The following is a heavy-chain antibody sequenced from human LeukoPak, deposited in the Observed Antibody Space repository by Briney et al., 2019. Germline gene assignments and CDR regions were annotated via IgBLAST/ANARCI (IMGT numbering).Heavy chain of an antibody. Sequence: SETLSLTCTVSGGSISSSSYYWGWIRQPPGKGLEWIGSIYYSGSTYYNPSLKSRVTISVDTSKNQFSLKLSSVTAADTAVYYCARPYELGGDYGDFTLSRWGQGTLVTVSS. CDR2: IYYSGST. CDR3: ARPYELGGDYGDFTLSR. J-gene: IGHJ4*02. D-gene: IGHD4-17*01. V-gene: IGHV4-39*07. CDR1: GGSISSSSYY.